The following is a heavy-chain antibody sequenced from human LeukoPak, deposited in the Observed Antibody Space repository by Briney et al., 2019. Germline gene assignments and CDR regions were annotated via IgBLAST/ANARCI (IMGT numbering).Heavy chain of an antibody. CDR1: GFTFSSYW. CDR2: IKQDGSEK. D-gene: IGHD3-10*01. Sequence: GGSLRLSCAASGFTFSSYWMSWVRQAPGKGLEWVANIKQDGSEKYYVDSVKGRFTISRDNAKNSLYLQMNSLRAEDTAVYYCTRDLAYGSGSQTIFDYWGQGTLVTVSS. J-gene: IGHJ4*02. V-gene: IGHV3-7*01. CDR3: TRDLAYGSGSQTIFDY.